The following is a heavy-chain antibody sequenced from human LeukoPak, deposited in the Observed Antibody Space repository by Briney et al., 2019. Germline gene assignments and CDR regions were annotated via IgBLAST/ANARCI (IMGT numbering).Heavy chain of an antibody. CDR3: ARVRGIAARPSGFDY. CDR1: GGTFTSYG. V-gene: IGHV1-18*01. CDR2: ISAYNGNT. J-gene: IGHJ4*02. Sequence: ASVKVSCKASGGTFTSYGISWVRQAPGQGLEWMGWISAYNGNTNYAQKLQGRVTMTTDTSTSTAYMELRSLRSDDTAVYYCARVRGIAARPSGFDYWGQGTLVTVSS. D-gene: IGHD6-6*01.